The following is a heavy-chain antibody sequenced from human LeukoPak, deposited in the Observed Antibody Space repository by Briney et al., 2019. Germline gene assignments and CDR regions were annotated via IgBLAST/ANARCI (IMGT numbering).Heavy chain of an antibody. CDR3: ARLMSGSASFDY. J-gene: IGHJ4*02. CDR1: GYRFTSHW. CDR2: IDPSDSYT. V-gene: IGHV5-10-1*01. Sequence: GESLQISCKGSGYRFTSHWITWVRQMPGKGLEWMGRIDPSDSYTNYSPSFQGHVTISADKSISTAYLQWSSLRASDTAMYYCARLMSGSASFDYWGQGTLLTVSS. D-gene: IGHD6-19*01.